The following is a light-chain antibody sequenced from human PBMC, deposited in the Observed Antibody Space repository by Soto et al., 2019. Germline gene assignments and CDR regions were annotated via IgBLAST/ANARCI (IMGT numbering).Light chain of an antibody. V-gene: IGLV2-23*01. CDR3: CSYAGSSTSYV. Sequence: QSALTQPASVSGSPGQSITISCTGTSSDVGSYNLVSWYQQHPGKAPKLMIYEGSKRPSGVSNRFSGSKSGNTASLTISGLQAEDEAEYYCCSYAGSSTSYVSGTGTKATVL. CDR1: SSDVGSYNL. CDR2: EGS. J-gene: IGLJ1*01.